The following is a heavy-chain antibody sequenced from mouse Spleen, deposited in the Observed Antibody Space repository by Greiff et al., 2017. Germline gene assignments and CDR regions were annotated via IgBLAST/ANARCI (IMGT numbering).Heavy chain of an antibody. D-gene: IGHD2-5*01. V-gene: IGHV5-17*01. CDR2: ISSGSSTI. CDR3: AISNYDWFAY. J-gene: IGHJ3*01. CDR1: GFTFSDYG. Sequence: VQLKESGGGLVKPGGSLKLSCAASGFTFSDYGMHWVRQAPEKGLEWVAYISSGSSTIYYADTVKGRFTISRDNAKNTLFLQMTSLRSEDTAMYYCAISNYDWFAYWGQGTLVTVSA.